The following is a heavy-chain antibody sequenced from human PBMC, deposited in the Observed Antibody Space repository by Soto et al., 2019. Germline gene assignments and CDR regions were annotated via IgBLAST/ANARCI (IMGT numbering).Heavy chain of an antibody. D-gene: IGHD6-6*01. CDR2: ISAYNGNK. CDR3: ARTGGGMAARPLEY. CDR1: GYMFTTYG. J-gene: IGHJ4*02. Sequence: QVQLMQSGGEVKKPGASVEVSCKASGYMFTTYGISWVRQAPGQGLEWMAWISAYNGNKKYAQKFQDRVNMTINTSSTTVSMELRNLTSDDPAIYYCARTGGGMAARPLEYWGQGTLVTVSP. V-gene: IGHV1-18*04.